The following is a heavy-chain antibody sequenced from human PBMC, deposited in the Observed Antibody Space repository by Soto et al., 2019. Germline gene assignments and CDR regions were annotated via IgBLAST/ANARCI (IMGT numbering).Heavy chain of an antibody. CDR3: AKDIVVVPAGDEDMDV. D-gene: IGHD2-2*01. CDR2: ISGSGGST. Sequence: GGSLRLSCAASGFTFSSYAMSWVRQAPGKGLEWVSAISGSGGSTYYADSVKGRFTISRDNSKNTLYLQMNSLRAEDTAVYYCAKDIVVVPAGDEDMDVWGKGTTVTVSS. V-gene: IGHV3-23*01. CDR1: GFTFSSYA. J-gene: IGHJ6*03.